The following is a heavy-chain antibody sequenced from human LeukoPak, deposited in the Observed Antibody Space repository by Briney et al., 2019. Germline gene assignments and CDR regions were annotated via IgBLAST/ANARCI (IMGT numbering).Heavy chain of an antibody. Sequence: SETLSLTCSVSGGSIGSYYWSWVRQPPGKGLEWIGHLSNSGSNKYNPSLKSRVTISVDTSKNQFSLKLNSVTAADTAVYYCARATETFSWFLQHWGQGTLVTVSS. CDR3: ARATETFSWFLQH. CDR2: LSNSGSN. CDR1: GGSIGSYY. V-gene: IGHV4-59*01. J-gene: IGHJ1*01. D-gene: IGHD6-13*01.